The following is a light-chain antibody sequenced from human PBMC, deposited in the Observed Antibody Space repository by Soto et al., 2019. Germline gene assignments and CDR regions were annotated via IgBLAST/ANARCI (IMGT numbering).Light chain of an antibody. Sequence: QPVLTQSPSASASLGASVKLTCTLSSGHSSYAIAWHQQQPEKGPRYLMKLNSDGSHRKGDGIPDRFSGSCSGAEHYLTISSLQSEDEADYYCQTWGTGIGVFGGGTKLTVL. J-gene: IGLJ2*01. CDR3: QTWGTGIGV. CDR2: LNSDGSH. V-gene: IGLV4-69*01. CDR1: SGHSSYA.